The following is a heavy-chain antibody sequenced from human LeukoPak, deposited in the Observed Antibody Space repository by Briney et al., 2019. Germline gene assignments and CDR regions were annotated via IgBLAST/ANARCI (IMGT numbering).Heavy chain of an antibody. CDR2: ISGSGGST. V-gene: IGHV3-23*01. Sequence: PGGSLRLSCAASGFTFSSYGMHWVRQAPGKGLEWVSAISGSGGSTYYADSVKGQFTISRDNSKNTLYLQMNSLRAEDTAVYYCAKDSNIVPAAILGYWGQGTLVTVSS. J-gene: IGHJ4*02. CDR3: AKDSNIVPAAILGY. D-gene: IGHD2-2*02. CDR1: GFTFSSYG.